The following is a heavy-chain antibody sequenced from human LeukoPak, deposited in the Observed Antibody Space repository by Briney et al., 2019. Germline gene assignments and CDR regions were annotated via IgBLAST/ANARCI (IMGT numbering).Heavy chain of an antibody. V-gene: IGHV3-11*04. J-gene: IGHJ3*02. CDR2: ISCSGTAT. CDR1: GFTFDDYY. CDR3: ARPARSGIYYPDAFET. D-gene: IGHD3-10*01. Sequence: GESLRLSCTASGFTFDDYYMTWIRQPPGKGLDWVAYISCSGTATYYADSVKGRFTISRDNAKNSLYLQMDSLKAEDTAMYYCARPARSGIYYPDAFETWGQGTMFTVSS.